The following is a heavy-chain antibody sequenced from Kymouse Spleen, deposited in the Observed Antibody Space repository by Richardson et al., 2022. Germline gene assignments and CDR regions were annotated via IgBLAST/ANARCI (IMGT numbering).Heavy chain of an antibody. CDR2: IRSKANSYAT. CDR3: TLIL*WW*LPLTT. V-gene: IGHV3-73*02. D-gene: IGHD2-15*01. Sequence: EVQLVESGGGLVQPGGSLKLSCAASGFTFSGSAMHWVRQASGKGLEWVGRIRSKANSYATAYAASVKGRFTISRDDSKNTAYLQMNSLKTEDTAVYYCTLIL*WW*LPLTTGAREPWSPSPQ. J-gene: IGHJ4*02. CDR1: GFTFSGSA.